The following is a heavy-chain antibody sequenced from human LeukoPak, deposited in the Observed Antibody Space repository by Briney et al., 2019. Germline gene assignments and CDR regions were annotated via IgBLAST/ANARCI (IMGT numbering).Heavy chain of an antibody. D-gene: IGHD3-22*01. CDR1: GFTSSSYA. Sequence: PGGSLRLSCAASGFTSSSYAMSWVSQAPGKGLEWVSAISGSGGSTYYADSVKGRFTISRDNSKNTLYLQMNSLRAEDTAVYYFGYYYDSIGYYKPFDYWGQGTLVTVSS. V-gene: IGHV3-23*01. J-gene: IGHJ4*02. CDR3: GYYYDSIGYYKPFDY. CDR2: ISGSGGST.